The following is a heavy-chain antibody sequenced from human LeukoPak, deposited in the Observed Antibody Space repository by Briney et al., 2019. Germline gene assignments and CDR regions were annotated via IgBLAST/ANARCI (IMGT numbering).Heavy chain of an antibody. J-gene: IGHJ4*02. CDR3: AGDGTSTDDY. V-gene: IGHV1-18*01. Sequence: ASVNVSCKTSGYTFSNFGISWVRQAPGQGLEWMGWISGNNDNPNYGQKFQGRFTVTTDSSTSTAYMELRNLRSDDTAVYYCAGDGTSTDDYWGQGTLVTVSS. D-gene: IGHD2-2*01. CDR2: ISGNNDNP. CDR1: GYTFSNFG.